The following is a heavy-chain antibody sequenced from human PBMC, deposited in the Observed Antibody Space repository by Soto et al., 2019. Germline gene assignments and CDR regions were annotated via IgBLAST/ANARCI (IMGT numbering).Heavy chain of an antibody. D-gene: IGHD1-26*01. CDR1: GFTFSSYG. J-gene: IGHJ4*02. V-gene: IGHV3-30*18. CDR2: ISYDGSNK. CDR3: VKDFFGIVGAITAF. Sequence: GWSLRLSCAASGFTFSSYGMHWVRQAPGKGLEWVAVISYDGSNKYYADSVKGRFTISRDNSKNTLYLQMNRLRAEDTAVYYCVKDFFGIVGAITAFCGQRTLVTVYS.